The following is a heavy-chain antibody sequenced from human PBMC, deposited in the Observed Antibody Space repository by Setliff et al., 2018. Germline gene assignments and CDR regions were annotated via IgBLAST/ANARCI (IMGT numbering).Heavy chain of an antibody. CDR1: GFTFSSYW. J-gene: IGHJ5*02. V-gene: IGHV3-74*01. D-gene: IGHD6-19*01. CDR2: INSDGSTT. Sequence: PGESLKISCAASGFTFSSYWMHWVRQAPGKGLVWVSRINSDGSTTSYADSVKGRFTISGDNSKNSLYLQMNSLRAEDTAVYYCAKDSATYLNWFDPWGQGTLVTVSS. CDR3: AKDSATYLNWFDP.